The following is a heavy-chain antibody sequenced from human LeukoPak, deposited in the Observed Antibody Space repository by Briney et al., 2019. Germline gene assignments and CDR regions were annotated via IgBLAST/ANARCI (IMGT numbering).Heavy chain of an antibody. CDR1: GFTFSSYA. Sequence: GGSLRLSCAASGFTFSSYAMSWVRQAPGKGLEWVSAISGSGGSTYYADSVKGRFTISRDNSKNTLYLQMNSLRAEDTAVYYCAKDSGSYYFRAWVDYWGQGTLVTVSS. V-gene: IGHV3-23*01. CDR3: AKDSGSYYFRAWVDY. J-gene: IGHJ4*02. CDR2: ISGSGGST. D-gene: IGHD1-26*01.